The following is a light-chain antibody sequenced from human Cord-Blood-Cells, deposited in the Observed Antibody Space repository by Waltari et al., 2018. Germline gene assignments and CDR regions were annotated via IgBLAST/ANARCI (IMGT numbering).Light chain of an antibody. Sequence: QSALTQPASVSGSPGQSITISCTGTSSDVGGYNYVSWYQQHPGKAPKLMIYDVSKRPSGVSKRFSGSKSGNTTSLTISGLQAEDEADYYCSSYTSSSTLRVFGTGTKVTVL. CDR1: SSDVGGYNY. V-gene: IGLV2-14*01. CDR2: DVS. J-gene: IGLJ1*01. CDR3: SSYTSSSTLRV.